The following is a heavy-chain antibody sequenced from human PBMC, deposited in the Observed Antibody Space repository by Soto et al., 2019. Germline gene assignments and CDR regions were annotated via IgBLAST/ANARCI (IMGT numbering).Heavy chain of an antibody. V-gene: IGHV3-21*02. CDR2: VSSSSIYI. CDR3: ARETYCSSTSCYLDY. CDR1: GFTFNTDT. Sequence: EVQLVESGGGLVKPGGSLRLSCAASGFTFNTDTLAWVRQAPVRGLEWVSSVSSSSIYIHYGDSVKGRFTISRDNAQNSVYLQMDSLRADDTAVYYCARETYCSSTSCYLDYWGRGTLVTVSS. D-gene: IGHD2-2*01. J-gene: IGHJ4*02.